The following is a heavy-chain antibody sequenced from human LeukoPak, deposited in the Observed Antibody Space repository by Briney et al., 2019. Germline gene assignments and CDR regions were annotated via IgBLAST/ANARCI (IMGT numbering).Heavy chain of an antibody. CDR3: ARGGVRTAASSLGY. CDR1: GYTFSDYY. V-gene: IGHV1-2*02. D-gene: IGHD6-13*01. J-gene: IGHJ4*01. CDR2: INPNSGVT. Sequence: GASVKVSCKAPGYTFSDYYLHWVRQAPGQGLEWMGWINPNSGVTNFAQKFRGRVTMTRDTSITTAYMELTRLKSDDTAVYYCARGGVRTAASSLGYWGQGTLVTVSS.